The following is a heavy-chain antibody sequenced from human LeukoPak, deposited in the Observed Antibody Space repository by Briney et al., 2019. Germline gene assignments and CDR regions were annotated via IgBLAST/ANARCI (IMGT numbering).Heavy chain of an antibody. J-gene: IGHJ1*01. D-gene: IGHD3-10*01. CDR1: GFTFSSYD. V-gene: IGHV3-13*01. Sequence: GGSLRLSCAASGFTFSSYDMHWVRQATGKGLEWVSAIGTAGDTYYPGSVKGRFTISRENAKNSLYLQMNSLRAGDTAVYYCAKGSKGGMIVPGERPKYFQEWGQGTLVTVSS. CDR3: AKGSKGGMIVPGERPKYFQE. CDR2: IGTAGDT.